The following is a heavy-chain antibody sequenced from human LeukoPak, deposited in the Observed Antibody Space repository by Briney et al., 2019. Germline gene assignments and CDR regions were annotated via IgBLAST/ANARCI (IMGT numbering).Heavy chain of an antibody. CDR3: AKDRGSYLFDY. V-gene: IGHV3-30*18. CDR2: ISYDGSNK. CDR1: GFTFSSYG. J-gene: IGHJ4*02. D-gene: IGHD1-26*01. Sequence: GGSLRLSCAASGFTFSSYGMHWVRQAPGKGLEWVAVISYDGSNKYYADSVKGRFTISRDNSKNTLYLQMNSLRAEGTAVYYCAKDRGSYLFDYWGQGTLVTVSS.